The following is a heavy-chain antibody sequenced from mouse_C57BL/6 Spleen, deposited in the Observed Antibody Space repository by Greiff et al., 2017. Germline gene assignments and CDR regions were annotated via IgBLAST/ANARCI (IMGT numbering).Heavy chain of an antibody. J-gene: IGHJ2*01. CDR1: GYSITSGYY. CDR3: ARERN. CDR2: ISYDGSN. Sequence: VKLQESGPGLVKPSQSLSLTCSVTGYSITSGYYWNWIRQFPGNKLEWMGYISYDGSNNYNPSLKNRISITRDTSKNQFFLKLNSVTTEDTATYYCARERNWGQGTTLTVSS. V-gene: IGHV3-6*01.